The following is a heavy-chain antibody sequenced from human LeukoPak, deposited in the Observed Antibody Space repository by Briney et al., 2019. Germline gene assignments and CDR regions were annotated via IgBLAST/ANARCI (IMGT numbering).Heavy chain of an antibody. Sequence: PGGSLRLSCAASGFTFSSYWMSWVRRAPGKGLEWVANIKQDGSEKYYVDSVKGRFTISRDNAKNSLYLQMNSLRAEDTAVYYCAREGGLENKYYYYYYIEVWGKGTTVTVSS. CDR2: IKQDGSEK. J-gene: IGHJ6*03. V-gene: IGHV3-7*01. D-gene: IGHD2/OR15-2a*01. CDR1: GFTFSSYW. CDR3: AREGGLENKYYYYYYIEV.